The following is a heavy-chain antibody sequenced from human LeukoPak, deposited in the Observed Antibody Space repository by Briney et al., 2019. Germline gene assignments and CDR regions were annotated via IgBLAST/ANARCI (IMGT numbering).Heavy chain of an antibody. CDR1: GYTFTGYY. D-gene: IGHD6-6*01. J-gene: IGHJ4*02. CDR3: AVLAVGIAARPTDY. Sequence: ASVKVSCKASGYTFTGYYMHWVRQAPGQGLEWMGRINPNSGSTNYAQKFQGRVTMTRDTSISTAYMELSRLRSDDTAVYYCAVLAVGIAARPTDYWGQGTLVTVSS. V-gene: IGHV1-2*06. CDR2: INPNSGST.